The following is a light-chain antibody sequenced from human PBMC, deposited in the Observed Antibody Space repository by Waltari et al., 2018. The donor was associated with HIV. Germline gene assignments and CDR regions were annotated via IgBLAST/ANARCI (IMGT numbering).Light chain of an antibody. Sequence: DIVMTQSPDSLAVSLGERATINCKSSQSVLSNSNNKNYLAWYQQKSGQSPKLLIYWASTRESGVPDRFSGSGSGTDSSLSISSLQAEDVAVYYCQPYYSTPLTFGGGTKVEIK. V-gene: IGKV4-1*01. CDR2: WAS. CDR1: QSVLSNSNNKNY. J-gene: IGKJ4*01. CDR3: QPYYSTPLT.